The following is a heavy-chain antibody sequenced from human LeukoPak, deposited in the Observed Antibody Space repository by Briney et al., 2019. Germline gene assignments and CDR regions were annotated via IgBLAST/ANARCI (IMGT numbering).Heavy chain of an antibody. CDR1: GFTFSSYE. Sequence: GGSLRLXCAASGFTFSSYEMNWVRQAPGKALEWVSYISSSGSTIYYADSVKGRFTISRDNAKNSLYLQMNSLRAEDTAVYYCARVRSGPYYYYYMDVWGKGTTVTVSS. V-gene: IGHV3-48*03. CDR2: ISSSGSTI. CDR3: ARVRSGPYYYYYMDV. J-gene: IGHJ6*03. D-gene: IGHD3-3*01.